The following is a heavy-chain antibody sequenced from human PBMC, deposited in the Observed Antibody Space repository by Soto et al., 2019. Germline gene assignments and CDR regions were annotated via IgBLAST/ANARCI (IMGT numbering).Heavy chain of an antibody. Sequence: SETLSLTCTVSGGSITSSSYYWGWIRQPPGKGLEWIGTIFHGGTTYYNPSLKSRVAISVDTSKNQFSLNLRSVTAADTAMYYCGRRAGVTQRNNYYDYWGAGTLVTDYS. J-gene: IGHJ4*02. CDR2: IFHGGTT. V-gene: IGHV4-39*01. CDR3: GRRAGVTQRNNYYDY. D-gene: IGHD5-18*01. CDR1: GGSITSSSYY.